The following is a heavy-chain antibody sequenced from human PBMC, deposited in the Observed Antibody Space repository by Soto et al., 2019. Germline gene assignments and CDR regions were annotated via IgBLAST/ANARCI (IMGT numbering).Heavy chain of an antibody. CDR2: IWYSGRNK. CDR1: GFTFSSYG. D-gene: IGHD3-16*01. V-gene: IGHV3-33*01. CDR3: SRDAFLQLTDTSYAMDV. Sequence: GGSLRLSCAASGFTFSSYGMHWVRQAPGKGLEWVAVIWYSGRNKYYADSLKGRFTISRDNSKNTLYLQMNSLRAEDTAVYYCSRDAFLQLTDTSYAMDVWGQGTSVPVSS. J-gene: IGHJ6*02.